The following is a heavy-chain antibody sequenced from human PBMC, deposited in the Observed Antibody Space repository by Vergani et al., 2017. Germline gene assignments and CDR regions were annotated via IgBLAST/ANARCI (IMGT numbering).Heavy chain of an antibody. CDR1: GFTFSSYA. CDR3: AKAPYGSGSYYKGGGYVDY. J-gene: IGHJ4*02. CDR2: ISGSGGST. D-gene: IGHD3-10*01. V-gene: IGHV3-23*01. Sequence: EVQLLESGGGLVQPGGSLRLSCAASGFTFSSYAMSWVRQAPGKGLEWVSAISGSGGSTYYADSVKGRFTISRDNSKNTLYLQMNSLRAEDTAVYYCAKAPYGSGSYYKGGGYVDYWGQGTLVTVSS.